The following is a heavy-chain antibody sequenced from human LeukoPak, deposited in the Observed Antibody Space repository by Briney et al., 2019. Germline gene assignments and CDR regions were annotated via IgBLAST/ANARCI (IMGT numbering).Heavy chain of an antibody. CDR2: ISSSSSYI. J-gene: IGHJ4*02. Sequence: GGSLRLSCAASGFTFSSYSMNWVRQAPGKGLEWVSSISSSSSYIYYADSVKGRFTISRDNAKNSLYLQMNSLRAEDTAVYYCARDKLGDSGGIDYWGQGTLVTVSS. V-gene: IGHV3-21*01. CDR1: GFTFSSYS. CDR3: ARDKLGDSGGIDY. D-gene: IGHD6-19*01.